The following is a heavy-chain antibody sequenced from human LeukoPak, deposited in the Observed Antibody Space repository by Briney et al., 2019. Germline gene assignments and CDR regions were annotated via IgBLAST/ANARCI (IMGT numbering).Heavy chain of an antibody. D-gene: IGHD6-19*01. Sequence: GGSLRLSCAASGFTFSNYAMSWVRQAPGKGLEWVSLISGSGGHIYYADSVKGRFTISGDNSRHTLYLQMNSLRGEDTAVYYCATPYSSGWYSYWGQGTLVAVSS. CDR3: ATPYSSGWYSY. CDR1: GFTFSNYA. V-gene: IGHV3-23*01. CDR2: ISGSGGHI. J-gene: IGHJ4*02.